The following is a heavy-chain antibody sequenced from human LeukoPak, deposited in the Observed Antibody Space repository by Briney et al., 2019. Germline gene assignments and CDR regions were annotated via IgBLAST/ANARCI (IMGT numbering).Heavy chain of an antibody. CDR3: ARDFPRDNDAFDI. CDR1: GFTFSSYS. Sequence: PGGSLRLSCAASGFTFSSYSMNWVRQAPGKGLEWFSSISSSSSYIYYADSVKGRFTISRDNAKNSLYLQMNSLRAEDTAVYYCARDFPRDNDAFDIWGQGTMVTVSS. CDR2: ISSSSSYI. J-gene: IGHJ3*02. V-gene: IGHV3-21*01.